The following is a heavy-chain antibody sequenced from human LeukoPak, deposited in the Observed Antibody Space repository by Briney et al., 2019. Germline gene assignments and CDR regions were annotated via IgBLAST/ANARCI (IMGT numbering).Heavy chain of an antibody. D-gene: IGHD6-19*01. CDR1: GYSFTSYW. V-gene: IGHV5-51*01. J-gene: IGHJ4*02. CDR3: ARQRRSSGWPNDY. Sequence: GDSLKISCKGSGYSFTSYWIAWVRQMPGKGLEWMGIIYPDDSDTRYSPSFQGQVTITADKSISTAYLQWSSLKASDNAMYYCARQRRSSGWPNDYWGQGTLVTVSS. CDR2: IYPDDSDT.